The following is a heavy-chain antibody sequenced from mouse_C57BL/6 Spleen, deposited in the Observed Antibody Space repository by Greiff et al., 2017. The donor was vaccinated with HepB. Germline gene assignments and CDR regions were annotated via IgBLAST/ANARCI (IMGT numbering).Heavy chain of an antibody. CDR3: VRHGINYYGSSSYYYAMDY. D-gene: IGHD1-1*01. CDR2: IRSKSNNYAT. Sequence: EVQLQESGGGLVQPKGSLKLSCAASGFSFNTYAMNWVRQAPGKGLEWVARIRSKSNNYATYYADSVKDRFTISRDDSESMLYLQMNNLKTEDTAMYYCVRHGINYYGSSSYYYAMDYWGQGTSVTVSS. J-gene: IGHJ4*01. CDR1: GFSFNTYA. V-gene: IGHV10-1*01.